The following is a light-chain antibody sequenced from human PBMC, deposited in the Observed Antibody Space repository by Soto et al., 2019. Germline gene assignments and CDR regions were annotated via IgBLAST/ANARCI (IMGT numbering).Light chain of an antibody. CDR2: VNN. V-gene: IGLV1-40*01. CDR3: QSYERSLSGSV. CDR1: SSNIGAGYD. J-gene: IGLJ1*01. Sequence: QSVLTQPPSVSGAPGQRVTLSCTGSSSNIGAGYDVHWYQQLPGTAPKLLIYVNNNRPSGVPDRFSGSKSGTSASLAITGIKSEDEAAYYFQSYERSLSGSVFGTGTQLTVL.